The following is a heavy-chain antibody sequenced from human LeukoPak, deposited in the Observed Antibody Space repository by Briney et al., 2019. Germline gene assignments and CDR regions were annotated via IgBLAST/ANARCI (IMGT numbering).Heavy chain of an antibody. D-gene: IGHD3-22*01. CDR1: GYTFTGYY. J-gene: IGHJ3*02. V-gene: IGHV1-2*02. CDR3: ARPPYYDSSEAAFDI. Sequence: GASVKVSCKASGYTFTGYYMHWVRQAPGQGLEWMGWINPNSGGTNYGQKFQGRVTMTRDTSISTAYMELSRLRSDDTAVYYCARPPYYDSSEAAFDIWGQGTMVTVSS. CDR2: INPNSGGT.